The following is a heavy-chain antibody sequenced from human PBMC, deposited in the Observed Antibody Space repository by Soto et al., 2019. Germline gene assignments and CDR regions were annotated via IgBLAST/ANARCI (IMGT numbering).Heavy chain of an antibody. D-gene: IGHD6-19*01. J-gene: IGHJ6*02. CDR3: VKDGSSGWPYYYGLDV. Sequence: GGSLRLSCAASGFTFSSYGMHWVRQAPGKGLEWVAVISYDGRNKYYADSVKGRFTISRDNSKNTLYLQMGSLRAEDTAVYYCVKDGSSGWPYYYGLDVWGQGTTVPVSS. V-gene: IGHV3-30*18. CDR1: GFTFSSYG. CDR2: ISYDGRNK.